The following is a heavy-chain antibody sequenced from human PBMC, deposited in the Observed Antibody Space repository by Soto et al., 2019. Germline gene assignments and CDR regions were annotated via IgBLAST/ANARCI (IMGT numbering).Heavy chain of an antibody. CDR2: ISSSSSYI. V-gene: IGHV3-21*01. CDR3: ARDYPSYGDYFLFPDY. Sequence: GGSLRLSCAASGFTFSSYSMNWVRQAPGKGLEWVSSISSSSSYIYYADSVKGRFTISRDNAKNSLYLQMNSLRAEDTAVYYCARDYPSYGDYFLFPDYWGQGTLVTVSS. D-gene: IGHD4-17*01. CDR1: GFTFSSYS. J-gene: IGHJ4*02.